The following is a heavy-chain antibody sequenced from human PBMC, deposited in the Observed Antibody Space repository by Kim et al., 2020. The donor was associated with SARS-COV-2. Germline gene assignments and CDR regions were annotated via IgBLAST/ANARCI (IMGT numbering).Heavy chain of an antibody. Sequence: GGSLRLSCAASGFTFSSYEMNWVRQAPGKGLEWVSYISSSGSTIYYADSVKGRFTISRDNAKNSLYLQMNSLRAEDTAVYYCARIQGFGELFDPWGQGTLVTVSS. CDR1: GFTFSSYE. CDR3: ARIQGFGELFDP. J-gene: IGHJ5*02. CDR2: ISSSGSTI. V-gene: IGHV3-48*03. D-gene: IGHD3-10*01.